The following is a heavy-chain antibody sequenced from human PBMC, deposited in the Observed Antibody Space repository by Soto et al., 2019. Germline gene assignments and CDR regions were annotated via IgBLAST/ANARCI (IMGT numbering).Heavy chain of an antibody. V-gene: IGHV3-64*01. CDR1: GFSFSNYA. J-gene: IGHJ4*02. CDR2: ISNNGGST. CDR3: ARGGPYQLLSDFDY. Sequence: EVQLVESGGILVQPGESLRHSCVASGFSFSNYAMHWVRQAPGKGLEFVSAISNNGGSTYYANSVKGRFTISRDNSKNTLYLQMGSLRTDDMAVYYCARGGPYQLLSDFDYWGQGTLVTVSS. D-gene: IGHD2-2*01.